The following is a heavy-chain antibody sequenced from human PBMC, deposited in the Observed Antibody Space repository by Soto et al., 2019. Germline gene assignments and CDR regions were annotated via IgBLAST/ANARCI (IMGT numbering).Heavy chain of an antibody. J-gene: IGHJ4*02. V-gene: IGHV3-21*02. CDR2: INGRSNYK. CDR3: VREDGVVGVSSAFDS. CDR1: GFTLTAYT. D-gene: IGHD1-26*01. Sequence: EVQLVESGGGLVAPGGPLRLSCVASGFTLTAYTMNWVRQAPGTGLEWVSSINGRSNYKYYSDSVKGRFTISRDNTQNSLFLQMSRLGPEDTATYYCVREDGVVGVSSAFDSWGQGTLVTVSS.